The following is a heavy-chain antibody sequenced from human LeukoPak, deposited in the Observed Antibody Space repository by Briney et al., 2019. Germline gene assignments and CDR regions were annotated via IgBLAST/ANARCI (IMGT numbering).Heavy chain of an antibody. CDR2: ISGSGGST. CDR3: AREVSGSSYFDY. J-gene: IGHJ4*02. CDR1: GFTFSSYA. V-gene: IGHV3-23*01. Sequence: GGSLRLSCAASGFTFSSYAMSWVRQAPGKGLEWVSAISGSGGSTYYADSVKGRFTISRDNSKNTLYLQMNSLRAEDTAAYYCAREVSGSSYFDYWGQGTLVTVSS. D-gene: IGHD1-26*01.